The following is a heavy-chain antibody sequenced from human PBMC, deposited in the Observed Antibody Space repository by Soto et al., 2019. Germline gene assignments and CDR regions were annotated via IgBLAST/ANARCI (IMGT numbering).Heavy chain of an antibody. J-gene: IGHJ4*02. Sequence: EVQLVESGGGLVQPGGSLRLSCAASGLTISSKYMSWVRQAPGKGLEWVSVIYSDGSTYHADSMKGRFTISRDNSKNTLYLQMNRRRAEDTAVYYCARYSGWFGFDNWGQGTLVTVSS. CDR1: GLTISSKY. CDR2: IYSDGST. D-gene: IGHD5-12*01. V-gene: IGHV3-66*01. CDR3: ARYSGWFGFDN.